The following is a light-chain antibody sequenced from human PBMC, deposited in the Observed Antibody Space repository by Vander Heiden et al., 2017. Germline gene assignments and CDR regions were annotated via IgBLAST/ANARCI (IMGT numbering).Light chain of an antibody. J-gene: IGKJ4*01. CDR3: QQYGSPA. CDR1: QTVSSSH. Sequence: ETVLTQSPGTLSLSPGERATLSCRASQTVSSSHLAWYQLKPGQAPRLLIYGGSSRATGIPDRFSGSGSGTDFTLTINRLEPEDFAVYYCQQYGSPAFGGGTKVEIK. CDR2: GGS. V-gene: IGKV3-20*01.